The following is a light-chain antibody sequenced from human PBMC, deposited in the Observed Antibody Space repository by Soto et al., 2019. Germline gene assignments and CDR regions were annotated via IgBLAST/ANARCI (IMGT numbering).Light chain of an antibody. CDR1: SSDVGGYNY. CDR3: SSYAGSNNYV. V-gene: IGLV2-8*01. CDR2: EVS. J-gene: IGLJ1*01. Sequence: QSALTQPPSASGSPGQSVTISCTGTSSDVGGYNYVSWYQQHPGKAPKLMIYEVSKRPSGVPDRCSGSKAGNTASLTVSGLQAEDEADYYCSSYAGSNNYVFGTGTKSPS.